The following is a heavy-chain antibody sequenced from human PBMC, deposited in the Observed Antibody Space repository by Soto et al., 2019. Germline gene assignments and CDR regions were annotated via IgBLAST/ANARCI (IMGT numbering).Heavy chain of an antibody. CDR2: ISYDGSNK. D-gene: IGHD3-22*01. J-gene: IGHJ5*02. CDR3: ARDPAPYYYDSSGYYNWFDP. V-gene: IGHV3-30-3*01. Sequence: QVQLVESGGGVVQPGRSLRLSCAASGFTFSSYAMHWVRQAPGKGLEWVAVISYDGSNKYYADSVKGRFTISRDNSKNTLYLQMNSLRAEDTAVYYCARDPAPYYYDSSGYYNWFDPWGQGTLVTVSS. CDR1: GFTFSSYA.